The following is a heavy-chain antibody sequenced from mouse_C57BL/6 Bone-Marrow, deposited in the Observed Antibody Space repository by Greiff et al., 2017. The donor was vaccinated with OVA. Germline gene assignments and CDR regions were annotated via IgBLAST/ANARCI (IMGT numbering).Heavy chain of an antibody. CDR2: IYPGSGNT. V-gene: IGHV1-76*01. J-gene: IGHJ3*01. Sequence: QVQLQQSGAELVRPGASVKLSCKASGYTFTDYYINWVKQRPGQGLEWIARIYPGSGNTYYNEKFKGKATLTAEKSSSTAFMQLSSLTSEDSAIYFCARGGVRWLPSWLAYWGQGTLVTVSA. D-gene: IGHD2-2*01. CDR1: GYTFTDYY. CDR3: ARGGVRWLPSWLAY.